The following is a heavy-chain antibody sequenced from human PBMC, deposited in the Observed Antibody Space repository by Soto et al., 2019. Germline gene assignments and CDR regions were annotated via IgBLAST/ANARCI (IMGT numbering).Heavy chain of an antibody. CDR2: ISYDGSNK. J-gene: IGHJ4*02. CDR3: AARAAAGFSDFDY. CDR1: GFTFSSYG. D-gene: IGHD6-13*01. V-gene: IGHV3-30*03. Sequence: GGSLRLSCAASGFTFSSYGMHWVRQAPGKGLEWVAVISYDGSNKYYADSVKGRFTISRDNSKNTLYLQMNSLRAEDTAVYYRAARAAAGFSDFDYWGQGTLVTVSS.